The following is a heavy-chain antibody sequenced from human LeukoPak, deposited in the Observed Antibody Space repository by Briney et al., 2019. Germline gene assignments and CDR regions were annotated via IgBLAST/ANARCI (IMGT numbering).Heavy chain of an antibody. D-gene: IGHD2-21*02. J-gene: IGHJ4*02. Sequence: SETLSLTCTVSGYSISSSYYWGWIRQPPGKGLEWIGSIYYSGSTYYNPSLKSRVTISVDTSKNQFSLKLSSVTAADTAVYYCARSNPSAYCGGDCFAPRKHFDYWGQGTLVTVSS. CDR1: GYSISSSYY. CDR3: ARSNPSAYCGGDCFAPRKHFDY. CDR2: IYYSGST. V-gene: IGHV4-38-2*02.